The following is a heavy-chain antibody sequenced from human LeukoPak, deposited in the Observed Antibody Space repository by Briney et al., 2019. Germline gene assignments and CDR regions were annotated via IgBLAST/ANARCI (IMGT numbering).Heavy chain of an antibody. Sequence: GGSLRLSCAASGFTFSSYSMNWVRQVPGKGLEWVSFISSSSSYIYYADSVQGRFTISRDNAKNSLYLQMNSLRAEDTAVYYCARAAIFGWFDPWGKGTLVTVSS. J-gene: IGHJ5*02. CDR2: ISSSSSYI. V-gene: IGHV3-21*01. CDR3: ARAAIFGWFDP. CDR1: GFTFSSYS. D-gene: IGHD3-9*01.